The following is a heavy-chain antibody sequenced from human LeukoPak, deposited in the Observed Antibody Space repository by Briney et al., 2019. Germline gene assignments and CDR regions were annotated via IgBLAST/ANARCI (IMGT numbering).Heavy chain of an antibody. V-gene: IGHV3-7*01. Sequence: PGGSLSLSCAVSGFPFSGYWMGWVRQAAGNGQEWVATINEDGSEIYYVDSVKGRLTISGDNAKNSLSLQMNSLRAEDTTLYYCARGFDGRSAFVIWGQGTMVTVSS. CDR3: ARGFDGRSAFVI. CDR1: GFPFSGYW. CDR2: INEDGSEI. J-gene: IGHJ3*02. D-gene: IGHD3-10*01.